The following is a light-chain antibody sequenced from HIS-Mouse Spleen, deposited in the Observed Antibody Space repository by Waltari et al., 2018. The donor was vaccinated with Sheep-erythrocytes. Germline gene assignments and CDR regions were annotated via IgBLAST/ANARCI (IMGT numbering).Light chain of an antibody. V-gene: IGLV3-1*01. J-gene: IGLJ2*01. CDR1: KLGDKY. Sequence: SYELTQPPSVSVSPGQTASITCSGDKLGDKYACWYQQKPGQSPVLVIYQDSKRPSGIPERFSGPNSGTPATLTISGTQAMDEADYYCQAWDSSTAVFGGGTKLTVL. CDR3: QAWDSSTAV. CDR2: QDS.